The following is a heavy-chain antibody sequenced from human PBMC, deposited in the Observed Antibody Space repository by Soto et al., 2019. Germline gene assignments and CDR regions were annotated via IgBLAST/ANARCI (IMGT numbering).Heavy chain of an antibody. CDR3: ARVIFTVVTQGKYYYYGMDV. D-gene: IGHD2-15*01. CDR1: GFTFGSYG. Sequence: AGGSLRLSCAASGFTFGSYGMHWVRQAPGKGLEWVAVIWYDGSNKYYADSVKGRFTISRDNSKNTLYLQMNSLRAEDTAVYYCARVIFTVVTQGKYYYYGMDVWGQGTTVTVSS. CDR2: IWYDGSNK. V-gene: IGHV3-33*01. J-gene: IGHJ6*02.